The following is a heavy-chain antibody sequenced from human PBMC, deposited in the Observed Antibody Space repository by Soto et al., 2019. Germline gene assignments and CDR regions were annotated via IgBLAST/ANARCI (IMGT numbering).Heavy chain of an antibody. CDR2: TYYRSKWYN. CDR1: GDSVSSNSDT. V-gene: IGHV6-1*01. Sequence: PSQTLSLTCVVSGDSVSSNSDTWNWIRQSPSRGLEWLGRTYYRSKWYNDYAVSVKSRITINPDTSKNQFSLQLNSVTPEDTAVYYCARGKDGSIDYWGQGTLVTVSS. CDR3: ARGKDGSIDY. J-gene: IGHJ4*02. D-gene: IGHD5-12*01.